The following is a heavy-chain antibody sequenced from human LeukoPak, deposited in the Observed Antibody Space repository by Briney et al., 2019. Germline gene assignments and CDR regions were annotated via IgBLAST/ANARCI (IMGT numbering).Heavy chain of an antibody. CDR1: GGSFSGYY. CDR3: ARHGGYSSGSHDY. D-gene: IGHD6-19*01. J-gene: IGHJ4*02. CDR2: INHSGST. V-gene: IGHV4-34*01. Sequence: SETLSLTCAVYGGSFSGYYWSWIRQPPGKGLEWIGEINHSGSTNYNPSLKSRVTISVDTSKNQFSLKLSSVTAADTAVYYCARHGGYSSGSHDYWGQGTLVTVSS.